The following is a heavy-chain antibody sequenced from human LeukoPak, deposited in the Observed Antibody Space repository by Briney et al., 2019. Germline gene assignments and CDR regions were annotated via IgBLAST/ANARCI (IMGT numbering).Heavy chain of an antibody. CDR1: AGSISSYY. D-gene: IGHD1-7*01. J-gene: IGHJ5*02. Sequence: SETLSLTCTASAGSISSYYWSWIRQPPGKGLEWIGYISYSGSTNYNPSLKSRVSISVETSKNQFSLKLSSVTAADTAVYYCARGNWNYASFWFDPWGQGTLVTVSS. V-gene: IGHV4-59*01. CDR2: ISYSGST. CDR3: ARGNWNYASFWFDP.